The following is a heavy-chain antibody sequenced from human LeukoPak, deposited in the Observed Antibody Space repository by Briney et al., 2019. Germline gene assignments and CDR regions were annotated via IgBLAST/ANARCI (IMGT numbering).Heavy chain of an antibody. D-gene: IGHD1-1*01. J-gene: IGHJ4*02. CDR1: GFTFSSYW. CDR2: INSDGSII. CDR3: TRGGATGTTLASDY. V-gene: IGHV3-74*01. Sequence: GGSLRLSCAASGFTFSSYWIHWVRQAPGKGLVSVSRINSDGSIISYADSVKGRFAISRDNAKNTVYLQMNSLRAEDTAVYYCTRGGATGTTLASDYWGQGTLVTVSS.